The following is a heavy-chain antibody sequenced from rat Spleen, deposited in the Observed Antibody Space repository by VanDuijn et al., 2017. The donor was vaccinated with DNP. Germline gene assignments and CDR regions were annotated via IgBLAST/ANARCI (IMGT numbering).Heavy chain of an antibody. CDR2: MSPTTRSS. CDR3: ARGGTYYFDY. CDR1: GFSFSDYD. J-gene: IGHJ2*01. V-gene: IGHV5-25*01. Sequence: EVQLVESGGGLVQPGRSLKLSCAASGFSFSDYDMAWVRQAPTKGLEWVACMSPTTRSSYYRDSVKGRFTVSRDDAKSTLYLQMDSLRSEDTATYYCARGGTYYFDYWGQGVMVTVSP.